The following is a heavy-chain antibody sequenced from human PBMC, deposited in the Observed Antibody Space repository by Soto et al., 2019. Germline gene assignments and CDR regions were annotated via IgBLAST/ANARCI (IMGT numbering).Heavy chain of an antibody. Sequence: SETLSLTCNLSGGSFRNFSWLWVRQPPGKGLEWVGDVHYRGKTNYSPYLNVQATTSLVTSKSQLSLNLGSLTAADTAIYFCARGVGYYATSGYFNFDSWGQGIPVTVSS. CDR3: ARGVGYYATSGYFNFDS. CDR1: GGSFRNFS. D-gene: IGHD3-16*01. CDR2: VHYRGKT. V-gene: IGHV4-59*01. J-gene: IGHJ4*02.